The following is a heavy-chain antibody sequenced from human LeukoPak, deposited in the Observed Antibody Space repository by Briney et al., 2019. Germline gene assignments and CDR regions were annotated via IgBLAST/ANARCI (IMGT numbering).Heavy chain of an antibody. J-gene: IGHJ4*02. V-gene: IGHV3-30*18. D-gene: IGHD3-10*01. CDR1: GFTFSSYG. Sequence: GGSLRLSCAASGFTFSSYGMHWVRQAPGKGLEWVAVISYDGSNKYYADSVKGRFTISRDNSKNTLYLQMNGLRAEDTAVYYCAEGIITMVRGVTEYFDYWGQGTLVTVSS. CDR3: AEGIITMVRGVTEYFDY. CDR2: ISYDGSNK.